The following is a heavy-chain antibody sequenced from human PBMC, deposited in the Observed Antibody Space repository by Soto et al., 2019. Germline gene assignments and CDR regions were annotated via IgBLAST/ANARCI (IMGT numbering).Heavy chain of an antibody. CDR3: AKNLPRTGRFDY. CDR2: IYCSGKT. J-gene: IGHJ4*02. CDR1: GASITSTTYF. Sequence: PSETLSLTCTLSGASITSTTYFWARIRQPPGRGLEWVGSIYCSGKTHYNPSLKNRVTISVDRSKNQFSLQMTSVTAADTAVYYCAKNLPRTGRFDYWGQGTLVTVSS. V-gene: IGHV4-39*01.